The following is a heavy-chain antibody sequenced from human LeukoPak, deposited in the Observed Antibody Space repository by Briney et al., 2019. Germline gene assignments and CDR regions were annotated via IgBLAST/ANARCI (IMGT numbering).Heavy chain of an antibody. CDR3: ARGLDP. V-gene: IGHV4-34*01. CDR1: GGSFSGYY. J-gene: IGHJ5*02. CDR2: INHSGST. Sequence: SETLSLTCAVYGGSFSGYYWSWIRQPPGKGLEWIGEINHSGSTNYNPSLKSRVTISVDTSKNQFSLKLSSVTAADTAVYYCARGLDPWGQGTLVTVTS.